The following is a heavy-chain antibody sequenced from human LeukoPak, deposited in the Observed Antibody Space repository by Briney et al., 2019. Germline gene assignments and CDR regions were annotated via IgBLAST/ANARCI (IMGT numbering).Heavy chain of an antibody. J-gene: IGHJ4*02. Sequence: GGSLRLSCAASGFTLSSYAMSWVRQAPGKGLEWVSAISVSGNTYHADSVKGRFTISRGSSKNTLYLQMNRLRAEDAAVYYCAKAPVTTCSGAYCYPFDYWGQGTLVTVSS. V-gene: IGHV3-23*01. CDR1: GFTLSSYA. CDR3: AKAPVTTCSGAYCYPFDY. CDR2: ISVSGNT. D-gene: IGHD2-21*01.